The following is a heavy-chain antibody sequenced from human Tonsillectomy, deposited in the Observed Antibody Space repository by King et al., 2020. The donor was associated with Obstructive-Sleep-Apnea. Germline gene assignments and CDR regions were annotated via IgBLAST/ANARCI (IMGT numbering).Heavy chain of an antibody. CDR3: ARDNRIAAAGTGYYFDC. Sequence: VQLVESGGGLVQPGGSLRLSCAASGFTVSSNYMSWVRQAPGKGLEWVSVIYSGGSTHYADSVKDRFTISRDSSKNTLYLQMNSLRAEDTAVYYCARDNRIAAAGTGYYFDCWGQGTLVTVSS. CDR1: GFTVSSNY. CDR2: IYSGGST. D-gene: IGHD6-13*01. V-gene: IGHV3-66*01. J-gene: IGHJ4*02.